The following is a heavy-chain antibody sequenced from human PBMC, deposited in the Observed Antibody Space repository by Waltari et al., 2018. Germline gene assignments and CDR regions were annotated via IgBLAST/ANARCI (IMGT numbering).Heavy chain of an antibody. J-gene: IGHJ3*02. D-gene: IGHD5-18*01. CDR3: ARKDVDTAMVRGGAFDI. V-gene: IGHV4-34*01. Sequence: QVQLQQWGAGLLKPSETLSLTCAVYGGSFSGYYWSWIRQPPGKGLEWNGEINHSGSTNYNPSLKSRVTISVDTSKNQFSLKLSSVTAADTAVYYCARKDVDTAMVRGGAFDIWGQGTMVTVSS. CDR1: GGSFSGYY. CDR2: INHSGST.